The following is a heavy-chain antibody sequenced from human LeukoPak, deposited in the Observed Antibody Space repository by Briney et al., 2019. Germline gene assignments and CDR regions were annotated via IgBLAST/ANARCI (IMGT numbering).Heavy chain of an antibody. Sequence: GGSLRLSCAASGFTFSSYAMHWVRQAPGKGLEWVAVISYDRSNKYYADSVKGRFTISRDNSKNTLYLQMNSLRAEDTAVYYCARDRKGALNYGMDVWGQGTTVTVSS. CDR2: ISYDRSNK. V-gene: IGHV3-30*04. J-gene: IGHJ6*02. CDR1: GFTFSSYA. CDR3: ARDRKGALNYGMDV.